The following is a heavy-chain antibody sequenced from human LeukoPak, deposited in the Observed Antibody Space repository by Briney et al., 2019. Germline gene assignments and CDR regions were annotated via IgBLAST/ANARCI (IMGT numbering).Heavy chain of an antibody. Sequence: SETLSLTCTVSDYSIRSVYYLGWIRQFPGKGLEWIGSIYQTGSTYYNPSRENRVTISVDTYKNQFSLKLSTVTAADTAVYYCASYGSGSYYPFDPWGQGTLVTVSS. CDR2: IYQTGST. D-gene: IGHD3-10*01. V-gene: IGHV4-38-2*02. CDR1: DYSIRSVYY. J-gene: IGHJ5*02. CDR3: ASYGSGSYYPFDP.